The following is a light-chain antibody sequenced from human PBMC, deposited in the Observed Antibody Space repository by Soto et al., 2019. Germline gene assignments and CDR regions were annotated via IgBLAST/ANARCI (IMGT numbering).Light chain of an antibody. J-gene: IGLJ1*01. CDR3: SSFTSRFTFI. CDR1: RSDVGVYNY. CDR2: EVT. V-gene: IGLV2-14*01. Sequence: QSVLTQPASGSGSPGQSIAISCTGTRSDVGVYNYVSWYQQHPGKAPKLMISEVTNRPSGVSDRFSGSKSGNTASLTISGLQAEDEADYYCSSFTSRFTFIFGTGTKVTVL.